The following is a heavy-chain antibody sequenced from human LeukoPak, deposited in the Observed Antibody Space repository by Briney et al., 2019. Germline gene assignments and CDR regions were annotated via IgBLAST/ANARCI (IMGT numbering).Heavy chain of an antibody. CDR1: GGSISSSSYY. D-gene: IGHD2-2*01. Sequence: SETLSLTCTVSGGSISSSSYYWGWIRQPPGKGLEWIGSIYYSGSTYYNPSLKSRVTMSVDTSKNQFSLKLSSVTAADTAVYYCARDRYAEASFDYWGQGTLVTVSS. J-gene: IGHJ4*02. CDR3: ARDRYAEASFDY. V-gene: IGHV4-39*07. CDR2: IYYSGST.